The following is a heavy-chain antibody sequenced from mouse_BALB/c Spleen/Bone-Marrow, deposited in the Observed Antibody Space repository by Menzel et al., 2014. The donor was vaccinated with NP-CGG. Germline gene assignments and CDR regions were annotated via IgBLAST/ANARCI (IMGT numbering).Heavy chain of an antibody. D-gene: IGHD2-3*01. V-gene: IGHV1-26*01. CDR2: NPNNGGT. Sequence: NPNNGGTSYNQKFKGKATLTVDKSSSTAYMELRSLTSEDSAVYYCARGWLLRHYFDYWGHGTTLTVSS. CDR3: ARGWLLRHYFDY. J-gene: IGHJ2*01.